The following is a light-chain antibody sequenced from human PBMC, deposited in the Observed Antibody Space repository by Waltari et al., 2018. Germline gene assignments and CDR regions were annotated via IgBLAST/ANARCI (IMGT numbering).Light chain of an antibody. J-gene: IGLJ2*01. CDR1: SSDVGRYNY. Sequence: QSALTQPASVSGSPGQSITISCTGTSSDVGRYNYVSWYQHHPGKAPKLIIYAVSSRPSGVSGRFSGSKSGNTASLTISGLQAEDEADYYCSSYAGTSTRVVFGGGTKLTVL. CDR2: AVS. V-gene: IGLV2-14*01. CDR3: SSYAGTSTRVV.